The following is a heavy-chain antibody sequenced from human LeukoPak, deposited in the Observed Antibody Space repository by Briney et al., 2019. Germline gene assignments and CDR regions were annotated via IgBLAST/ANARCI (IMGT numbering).Heavy chain of an antibody. Sequence: GGSLRLSCAASGFTFSSYWMHWVRQAPGKGLVWVSRINSDGSSTSYADSVKGRFTISRDNAKNTLYLQMNSLRAEDTAVYYCARGSGRVSKWFGELGGMDVWGQGTTVTVSS. CDR1: GFTFSSYW. D-gene: IGHD3-10*01. J-gene: IGHJ6*02. V-gene: IGHV3-74*01. CDR3: ARGSGRVSKWFGELGGMDV. CDR2: INSDGSST.